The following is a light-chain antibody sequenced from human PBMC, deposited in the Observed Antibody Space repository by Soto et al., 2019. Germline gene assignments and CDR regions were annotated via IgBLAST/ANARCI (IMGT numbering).Light chain of an antibody. CDR2: DAS. V-gene: IGKV3-11*01. Sequence: EIVLTQSPATLSLSRGERATLSCRASQSVSTYLAWYQQKPGQAPRLLIYDASNRATGIPARFSGSGSGTDFTLTINSLAPEDFAGYYCQQRRNWPGAFGPGTKLDIK. J-gene: IGKJ3*01. CDR3: QQRRNWPGA. CDR1: QSVSTY.